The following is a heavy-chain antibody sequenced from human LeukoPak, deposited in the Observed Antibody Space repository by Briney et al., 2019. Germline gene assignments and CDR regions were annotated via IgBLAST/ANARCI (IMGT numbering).Heavy chain of an antibody. CDR2: IWHDGSNK. J-gene: IGHJ4*02. Sequence: GRSLRLSCAASGFIFSTHGTHWVRQAPGKGLEWVAVIWHDGSNKYYADSVKGRFTISRDNSKNTLYLQMNSLRADDTAVYYCARAVGPYDYWGQGTLVTVSS. CDR1: GFIFSTHG. CDR3: ARAVGPYDY. V-gene: IGHV3-33*01.